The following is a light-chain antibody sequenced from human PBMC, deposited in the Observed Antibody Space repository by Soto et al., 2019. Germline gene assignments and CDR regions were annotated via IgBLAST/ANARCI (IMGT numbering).Light chain of an antibody. CDR1: QSVSSSY. J-gene: IGKJ4*01. CDR2: GAS. CDR3: QQYGSSPTLT. Sequence: EIVLTQSPGTLSLSPGERATLSCRASQSVSSSYLAWYQQKPGQAPRLLIYGASSRATGIPDRFSGSGSGTDFSFTIRRLEPEDFAVYYCQQYGSSPTLTFGGGTKVEIK. V-gene: IGKV3-20*01.